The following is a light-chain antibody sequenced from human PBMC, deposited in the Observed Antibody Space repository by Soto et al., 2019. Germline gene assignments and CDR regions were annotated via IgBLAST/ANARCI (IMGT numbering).Light chain of an antibody. CDR1: QSVGSNY. V-gene: IGKV3-20*01. CDR3: QRYGSSQFT. Sequence: EIVLTQSPGTLSLSPGGRATLSCRASQSVGSNYLAWYQQKPGQAPRLLIYGASSRATGIPDRFSGSGSGTDFTLTINRLEPEDFAVYYCQRYGSSQFTFGPGTKVDIK. CDR2: GAS. J-gene: IGKJ3*01.